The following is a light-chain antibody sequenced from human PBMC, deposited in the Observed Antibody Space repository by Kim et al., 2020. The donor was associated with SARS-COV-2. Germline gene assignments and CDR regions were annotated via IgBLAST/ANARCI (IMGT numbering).Light chain of an antibody. J-gene: IGLJ2*01. CDR3: QTWGSGIGV. CDR1: SGAHNSA. V-gene: IGLV4-69*01. Sequence: LPLSLRSGAHNSAISALQQQPGKGPRYLMRVYSDGRPTKGDGIPDRFSGSSSGSEYSLTISSLQSEDEADYYCQTWGSGIGVFGGGTQLTVL. CDR2: VYSDGRP.